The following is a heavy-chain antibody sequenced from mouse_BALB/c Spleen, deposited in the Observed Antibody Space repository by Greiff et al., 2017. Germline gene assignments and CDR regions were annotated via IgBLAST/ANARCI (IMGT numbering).Heavy chain of an antibody. CDR1: GFTFSSFG. D-gene: IGHD3-1*01. CDR3: ASGGYDERVWFAY. Sequence: EVMLVESGGGLVQPGGSRKLSCAASGFTFSSFGMHWVRQAPEKGLEWVAYISSGSSTIYYADTVKGRFTISRDNPKNTLFLQMTSLRSEDTAMYYCASGGYDERVWFAYWGQGTLVTVSA. V-gene: IGHV5-17*02. CDR2: ISSGSSTI. J-gene: IGHJ3*01.